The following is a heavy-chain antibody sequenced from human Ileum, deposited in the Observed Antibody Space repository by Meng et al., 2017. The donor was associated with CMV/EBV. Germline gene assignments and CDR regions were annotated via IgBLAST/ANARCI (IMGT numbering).Heavy chain of an antibody. Sequence: GGSLRLSCAASGFTFSSYAMHWVRQAPGKGLEWVSYISSSGSTIYYADSVKGRFTISRDNAKNSLYLQMNSLRAEDTAVYYCARDSSTISKDYWGQGTLVTVSS. J-gene: IGHJ4*02. V-gene: IGHV3-48*03. CDR1: GFTFSSYA. CDR2: ISSSGSTI. CDR3: ARDSSTISKDY. D-gene: IGHD5/OR15-5a*01.